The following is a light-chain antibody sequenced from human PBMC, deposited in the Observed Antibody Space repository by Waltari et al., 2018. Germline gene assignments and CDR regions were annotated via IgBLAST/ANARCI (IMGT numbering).Light chain of an antibody. J-gene: IGKJ1*01. V-gene: IGKV3-20*01. CDR2: DAS. CDR3: QMYVRLPVT. Sequence: EIVLTQSPGTLSLSPGERATISCRDSQSVGRYLAWYKQQHGQAPRPLIYDASTRATGIPDRFSGGGSGTDFSLTISRLEPEDFAVYYCQMYVRLPVTFGQGTKVEI. CDR1: QSVGRY.